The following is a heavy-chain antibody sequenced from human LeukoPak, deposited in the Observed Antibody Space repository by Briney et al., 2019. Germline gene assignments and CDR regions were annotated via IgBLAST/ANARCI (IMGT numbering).Heavy chain of an antibody. D-gene: IGHD1-26*01. CDR2: VHTSGST. CDR3: ARHGYYPKSPDAFAI. CDR1: GGSISSYY. Sequence: SETLSLTCTVSGGSISSYYWSWIRQPAGKGLEWIGRVHTSGSTNYNPSLKSRVTMSVDTAKNQFSLKLSSVTAADTAVCYCARHGYYPKSPDAFAICGQRTMVTVSS. V-gene: IGHV4-4*07. J-gene: IGHJ3*02.